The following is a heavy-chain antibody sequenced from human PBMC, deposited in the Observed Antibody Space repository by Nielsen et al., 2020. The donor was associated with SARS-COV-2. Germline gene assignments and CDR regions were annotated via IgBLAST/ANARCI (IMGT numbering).Heavy chain of an antibody. CDR2: ISSSSSYI. CDR3: ARDEIGYSSGWDDTYYYYGMDV. D-gene: IGHD6-19*01. CDR1: GFTFSSYS. V-gene: IGHV3-21*01. J-gene: IGHJ6*02. Sequence: GGSLRLSCAASGFTFSSYSMNWVRQAQGKGLEWVSSISSSSSYIYYADSVKGRFTISSDNAKNSLYLQMNSLRAEDTAVYYCARDEIGYSSGWDDTYYYYGMDVWGQGTTVTVSS.